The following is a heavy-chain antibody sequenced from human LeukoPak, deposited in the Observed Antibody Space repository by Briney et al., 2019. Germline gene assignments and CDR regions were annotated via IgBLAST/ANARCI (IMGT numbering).Heavy chain of an antibody. D-gene: IGHD5/OR15-5a*01. V-gene: IGHV3-48*01. J-gene: IGHJ3*02. Sequence: GGSLRLSCAASGFTFSSYSMNWVRQAPGKGLEWVSYISSSSSTIYYADSVKGRFTISRDNAKNSLYLQMNSLRAEDTAVYYCARDHAGSVWRVDAFDIWGQGTMVTVSS. CDR3: ARDHAGSVWRVDAFDI. CDR2: ISSSSSTI. CDR1: GFTFSSYS.